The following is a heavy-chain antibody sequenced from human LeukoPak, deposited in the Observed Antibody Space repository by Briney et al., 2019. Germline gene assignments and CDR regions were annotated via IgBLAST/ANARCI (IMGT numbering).Heavy chain of an antibody. Sequence: GGSLRLSCAASGFTFRDYPMSWVRQAPGKGLEWVSDISGSGGSTYYADSVKGRFTISRDNWKNTLYLQMNSLRVEDTAVYYCAKGDNGDYDYFLDYWGQGTLVTVSS. CDR2: ISGSGGST. D-gene: IGHD4-17*01. CDR1: GFTFRDYP. CDR3: AKGDNGDYDYFLDY. V-gene: IGHV3-23*01. J-gene: IGHJ4*02.